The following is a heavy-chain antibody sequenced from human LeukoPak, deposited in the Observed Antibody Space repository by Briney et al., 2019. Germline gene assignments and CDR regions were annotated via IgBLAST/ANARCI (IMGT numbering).Heavy chain of an antibody. V-gene: IGHV3-23*01. CDR1: GFTFSSYA. J-gene: IGHJ4*02. Sequence: GGSLRLSCAASGFTFSSYAMSWVRQAPGKGLEWVSAISGSGGSTYYADPVKARFTISRDNSKNTLYLQMNSLRAEDAAVYYCAKETYSGSYSTFDYWGQGTLVTVSS. D-gene: IGHD1-26*01. CDR3: AKETYSGSYSTFDY. CDR2: ISGSGGST.